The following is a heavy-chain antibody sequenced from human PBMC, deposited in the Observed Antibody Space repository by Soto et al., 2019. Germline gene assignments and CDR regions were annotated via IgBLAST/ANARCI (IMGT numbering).Heavy chain of an antibody. CDR1: GFTFSSYA. CDR3: TALVGDFWSPPTADYYYYMDV. CDR2: ISGSGGST. Sequence: GGSLRLSCAASGFTFSSYAMSWVRQAPGKGLEWVSAISGSGGSTYYADSVKGRFTISRDNSKNTLYLQMNSLRAEDTAVYYCTALVGDFWSPPTADYYYYMDVWGKGTTVTVSS. V-gene: IGHV3-23*01. J-gene: IGHJ6*03. D-gene: IGHD3-3*01.